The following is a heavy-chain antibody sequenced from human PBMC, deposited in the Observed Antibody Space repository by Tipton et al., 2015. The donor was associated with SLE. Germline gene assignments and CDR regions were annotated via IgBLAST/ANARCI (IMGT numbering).Heavy chain of an antibody. Sequence: LRLSCAVSGYSISSGYYWGWIRQPPGKGLEWIGIINQGGGAYYNSSLKSRVTISLDTSKNQFSLKLSSVTAADTAVYYCARENNWFDPWGQGTLVTVSS. V-gene: IGHV4-38-2*02. CDR1: GYSISSGYY. J-gene: IGHJ5*02. CDR3: ARENNWFDP. CDR2: INQGGGA.